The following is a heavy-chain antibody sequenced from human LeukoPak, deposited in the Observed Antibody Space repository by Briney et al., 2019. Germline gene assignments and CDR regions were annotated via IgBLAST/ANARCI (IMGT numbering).Heavy chain of an antibody. CDR2: ISYDGSNK. D-gene: IGHD4-17*01. Sequence: PGGSLRLSCAASGFTFSSYAMHWVRQAPGKGLEWVAVISYDGSNKYYADSVKGRFTISRDNSKNTLYLQMNSLRAEDTAVCYCARGTTTVTTCISCYGMDVWGQGTTVTVSS. CDR3: ARGTTTVTTCISCYGMDV. J-gene: IGHJ6*02. CDR1: GFTFSSYA. V-gene: IGHV3-30*04.